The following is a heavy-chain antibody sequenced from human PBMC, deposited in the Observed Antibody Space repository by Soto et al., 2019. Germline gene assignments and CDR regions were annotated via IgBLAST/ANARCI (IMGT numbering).Heavy chain of an antibody. CDR1: GGSISSGCYY. D-gene: IGHD3-16*01. Sequence: SETLSLTCTVSGGSISSGCYYWSWIRQHPGKGLEWIGYIYYSGSTYYNPSLKSRVTISVDTSKNQFSLKLSSVTAADTAVYYCARAGEALYYGMDVWGQGTTVTVSS. J-gene: IGHJ6*02. V-gene: IGHV4-31*03. CDR2: IYYSGST. CDR3: ARAGEALYYGMDV.